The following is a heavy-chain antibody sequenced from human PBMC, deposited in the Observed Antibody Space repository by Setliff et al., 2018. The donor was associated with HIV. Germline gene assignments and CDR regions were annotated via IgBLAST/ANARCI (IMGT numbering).Heavy chain of an antibody. CDR2: IYYRGST. D-gene: IGHD2-21*02. J-gene: IGHJ3*02. V-gene: IGHV4-39*07. Sequence: SETLSLTCTISGGSISSGSYYWGWIRQPPGKGLEWIGTIYYRGSTNYNPSLKSRVTISVDTSKNQFSLKLSSVTAADTAVYYCARDLHIVVVTAFHDAFDIWGQGTMVTVSS. CDR3: ARDLHIVVVTAFHDAFDI. CDR1: GGSISSGSYY.